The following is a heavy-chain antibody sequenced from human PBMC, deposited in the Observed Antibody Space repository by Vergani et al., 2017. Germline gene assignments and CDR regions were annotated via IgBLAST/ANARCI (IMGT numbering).Heavy chain of an antibody. Sequence: QLQLLESDPGLVKPSETLSLTCTVSGGSIRSTFYYWGWIRQPPGKGLEWIGTIYYSGSTYYNPSLKSRVTISVDTSKNQFSLKLNSVTAADTAVYYCARHKEQLVPGNYYYYYYMDVWGKGTTVTVSS. D-gene: IGHD6-13*01. V-gene: IGHV4-39*01. CDR3: ARHKEQLVPGNYYYYYYMDV. CDR2: IYYSGST. CDR1: GGSIRSTFYY. J-gene: IGHJ6*03.